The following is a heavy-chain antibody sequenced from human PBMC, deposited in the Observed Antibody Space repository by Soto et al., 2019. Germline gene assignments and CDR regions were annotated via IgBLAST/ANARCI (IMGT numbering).Heavy chain of an antibody. CDR2: IYYSGST. Sequence: QVQLQESGPGLVKPSQTLSLTCTVSGGSISSGGYYWSWIRQHPGKGLEWIGYIYYSGSTYYNPSLKSRVTISVDTSKNQSALKLSAVTAADTAVYYCARDSGLRDGYGMDVWGQGTTVTVSS. CDR3: ARDSGLRDGYGMDV. CDR1: GGSISSGGYY. J-gene: IGHJ6*02. V-gene: IGHV4-31*03. D-gene: IGHD2-21*01.